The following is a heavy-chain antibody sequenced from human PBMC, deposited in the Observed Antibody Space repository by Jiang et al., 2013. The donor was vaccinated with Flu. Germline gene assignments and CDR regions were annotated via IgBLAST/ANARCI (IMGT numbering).Heavy chain of an antibody. D-gene: IGHD2-15*01. J-gene: IGHJ3*02. CDR3: VKDQNDSPFDAFDI. CDR1: EFTFSTYG. V-gene: IGHV3-30*02. CDR2: ILYDGRNK. Sequence: QLVESGGGVVQPGGSLRLSCAASEFTFSTYGIHWVRQAPGKGLEWVAFILYDGRNKYYADSVKGRFTISRDNSKNTLFLQMSSLRAEDTALYYCVKDQNDSPFDAFDIWGQGTMVTVSS.